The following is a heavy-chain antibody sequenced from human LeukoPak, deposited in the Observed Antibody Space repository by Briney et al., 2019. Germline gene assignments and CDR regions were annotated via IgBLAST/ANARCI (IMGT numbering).Heavy chain of an antibody. CDR2: IKKDGSEK. J-gene: IGHJ4*02. D-gene: IGHD5-18*01. Sequence: PGGSLRLSCAASGFTFSSYWMSWVRQAPGKGLEWVANIKKDGSEKYYVDSVKGRFTISRDNAKTSMDLQMNSLRAEDTAVYCCGRDLSGVTGYTYGRGIDYWGQGTLVTVSS. V-gene: IGHV3-7*01. CDR1: GFTFSSYW. CDR3: GRDLSGVTGYTYGRGIDY.